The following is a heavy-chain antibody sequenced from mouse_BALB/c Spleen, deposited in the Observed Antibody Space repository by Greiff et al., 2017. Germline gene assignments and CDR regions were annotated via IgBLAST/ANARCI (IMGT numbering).Heavy chain of an antibody. CDR2: ISYSGST. V-gene: IGHV3-2*02. D-gene: IGHD2-14*01. Sequence: EVQLQQSGPGLVKPSQSLSLTCTVTGYSITSDYAWNWIRQFPGNKLEWMGYISYSGSTSYNPSLKSRISITRDTSKNQFFLQLNSVTTEDTATYYCASSYYRYDERGLGYAMDYWGQGTSVTVSS. CDR1: GYSITSDYA. J-gene: IGHJ4*01. CDR3: ASSYYRYDERGLGYAMDY.